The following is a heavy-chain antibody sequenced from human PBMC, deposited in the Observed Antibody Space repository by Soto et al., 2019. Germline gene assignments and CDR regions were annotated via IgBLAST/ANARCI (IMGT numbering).Heavy chain of an antibody. CDR2: ISSSSSYT. CDR3: ARAPDIVVVPAAGVIDY. Sequence: PGGSLRLSCAASGFTFSDYYMSWIRQAPGKGLEWVSYISSSSSYTNYADSVKGRFTISRDNAKNSLYLQMNSLRAEDTAVYYCARAPDIVVVPAAGVIDYWGQGTLVTVSS. V-gene: IGHV3-11*06. D-gene: IGHD2-2*01. CDR1: GFTFSDYY. J-gene: IGHJ4*02.